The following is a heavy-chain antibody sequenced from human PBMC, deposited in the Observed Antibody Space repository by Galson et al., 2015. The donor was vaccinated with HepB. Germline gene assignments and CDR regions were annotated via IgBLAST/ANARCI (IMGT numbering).Heavy chain of an antibody. CDR3: ARVVNGVVGEDY. J-gene: IGHJ4*02. CDR1: GYTFTNNP. D-gene: IGHD1-26*01. CDR2: INVYNGDT. Sequence: SVKVSCKASGYTFTNNPIIWVRQAPGQGLEWMGWINVYNGDTNYAQKYQDRVTMSTDTSTSTVYMELRSLRSDDTAVYYCARVVNGVVGEDYWGQGTLVTVSS. V-gene: IGHV1-18*04.